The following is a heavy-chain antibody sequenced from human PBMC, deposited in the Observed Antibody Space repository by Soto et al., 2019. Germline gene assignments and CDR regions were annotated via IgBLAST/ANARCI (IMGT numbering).Heavy chain of an antibody. CDR1: GGAFSSYA. V-gene: IGHV1-69*04. J-gene: IGHJ4*02. Sequence: SVKVSCKASGGAFSSYAISWVRQAPGQGLEWMGRIIPILGIANYAQKFQGRVTITADKSTSTAYMELSSLRSEDTAVYYCGFYYYDSSGYRGLFDYWGQGTLVTVSS. CDR3: GFYYYDSSGYRGLFDY. D-gene: IGHD3-22*01. CDR2: IIPILGIA.